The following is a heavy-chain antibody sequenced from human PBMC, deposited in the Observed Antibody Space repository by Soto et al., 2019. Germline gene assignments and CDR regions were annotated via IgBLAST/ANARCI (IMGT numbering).Heavy chain of an antibody. CDR1: GGSISSYY. CDR2: IYYSGST. CDR3: ARERGYIIDY. D-gene: IGHD5-12*01. Sequence: SETLSLTCTVSGGSISSYYWSWIRQPPGKGLEWIGYIYYSGSTNYNPSLKSRVTISVDTSKNQFSLKLSSVTAADTAVYYCARERGYIIDYWGQGTLVTVSS. J-gene: IGHJ4*02. V-gene: IGHV4-59*01.